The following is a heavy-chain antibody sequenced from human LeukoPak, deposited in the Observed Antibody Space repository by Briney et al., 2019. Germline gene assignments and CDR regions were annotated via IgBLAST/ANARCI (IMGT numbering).Heavy chain of an antibody. CDR2: MYYDGST. CDR1: GGYVSRGDYY. CDR3: VRRKGDSSGFYYVDY. D-gene: IGHD3-22*01. Sequence: SETLSLTCTVSGGYVSRGDYYWGWVRQPPGKGLERIGSMYYDGSTYSTPSLKSQVSISADKSKNQCSLKLSSVTAADTAVYYCVRRKGDSSGFYYVDYWGQGTLVTVSS. J-gene: IGHJ4*02. V-gene: IGHV4-39*01.